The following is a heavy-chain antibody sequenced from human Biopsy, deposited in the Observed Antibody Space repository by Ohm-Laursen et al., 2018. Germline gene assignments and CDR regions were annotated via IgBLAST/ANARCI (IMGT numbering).Heavy chain of an antibody. CDR2: VYYSGTT. D-gene: IGHD2/OR15-2a*01. V-gene: IGHV4-59*07. CDR3: TRATNSTGWPYYYFYGMDI. CDR1: GGSISSDW. J-gene: IGHJ6*02. Sequence: SDTLSLTCTVSGGSISSDWWSWIRQTPGKGLEWIGYVYYSGTTTYSPSPRSRVTISVDTSMNQISLRLQSVTAADTAIYYCTRATNSTGWPYYYFYGMDIWGQGTTVTVSS.